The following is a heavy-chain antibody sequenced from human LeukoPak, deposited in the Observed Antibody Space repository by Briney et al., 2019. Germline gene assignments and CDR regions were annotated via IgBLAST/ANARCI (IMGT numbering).Heavy chain of an antibody. CDR1: GFTLSSYE. CDR2: ISWNSGSI. J-gene: IGHJ3*02. CDR3: AREQLVERADAFDI. D-gene: IGHD2-15*01. V-gene: IGHV3-48*03. Sequence: GGSLRLSCAASGFTLSSYEMNWVRQAPGKGLEWVSGISWNSGSIGYADSVKGRFTISRDNAKNSLYLQMNSLRAEDTAVYYCAREQLVERADAFDIWGQGTMVTVSS.